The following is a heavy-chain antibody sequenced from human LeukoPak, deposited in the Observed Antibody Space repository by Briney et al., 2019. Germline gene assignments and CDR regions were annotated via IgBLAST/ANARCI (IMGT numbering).Heavy chain of an antibody. V-gene: IGHV1-2*02. CDR1: GYTFTGYY. Sequence: ASVKVSCKASGYTFTGYYMHWVRQAPGQGLEWMGWINPNSGGTNYAQKFQGRVTMTRDTSISTAYMELSRLRSDDTAVYYCARVELAAAGIAFDIWGQGTMVTVSS. J-gene: IGHJ3*02. D-gene: IGHD6-13*01. CDR3: ARVELAAAGIAFDI. CDR2: INPNSGGT.